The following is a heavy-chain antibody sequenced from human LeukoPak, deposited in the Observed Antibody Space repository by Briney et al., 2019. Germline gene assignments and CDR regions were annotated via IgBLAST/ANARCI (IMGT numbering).Heavy chain of an antibody. Sequence: PGGSLRLSCAASGFTFSSYSMNWVRQAPGKGLEWVSSISSSSSYIYYADSVKGRFTISRDNAKNSLYLQMNSLRAEDTAVYYCASALTYYDFWSGPYWGQGTLVTVSS. CDR2: ISSSSSYI. CDR3: ASALTYYDFWSGPY. V-gene: IGHV3-21*01. CDR1: GFTFSSYS. J-gene: IGHJ4*02. D-gene: IGHD3-3*01.